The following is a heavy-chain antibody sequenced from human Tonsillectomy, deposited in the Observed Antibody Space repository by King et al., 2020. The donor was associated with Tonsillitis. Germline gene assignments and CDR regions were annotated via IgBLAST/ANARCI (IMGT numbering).Heavy chain of an antibody. J-gene: IGHJ4*02. CDR1: GFTFSSYG. D-gene: IGHD3-3*01. CDR2: ISYDGSNK. V-gene: IGHV3-30*18. CDR3: AKDQEHYDFWSGYYYYFDY. Sequence: VQLVESGGGVVQPGRSLRLSCAASGFTFSSYGMHWVRQAPGKGLEWVAVISYDGSNKYYADSGKGRFTISRDNSKNTLYLQMNSLRAEDTAVYYCAKDQEHYDFWSGYYYYFDYWGQGTLVTVSS.